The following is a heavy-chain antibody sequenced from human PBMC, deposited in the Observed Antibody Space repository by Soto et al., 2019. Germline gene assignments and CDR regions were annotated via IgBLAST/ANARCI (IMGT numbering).Heavy chain of an antibody. J-gene: IGHJ5*02. CDR3: VRDFWGFGAS. V-gene: IGHV3-33*08. CDR2: IWDDGSDK. D-gene: IGHD7-27*01. Sequence: GGSLRLSCVASGFTFSSYGMHWVRQAPGKGLEWVAAIWDDGSDKYYGDSVKGRFIVSRDNSKNSLYLQMNTLRAEDTAVYYCVRDFWGFGASWGQGVMVTVSS. CDR1: GFTFSSYG.